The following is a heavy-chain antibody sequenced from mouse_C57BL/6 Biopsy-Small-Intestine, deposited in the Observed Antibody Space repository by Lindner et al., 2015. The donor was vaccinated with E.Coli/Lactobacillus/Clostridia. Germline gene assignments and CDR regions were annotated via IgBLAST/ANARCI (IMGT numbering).Heavy chain of an antibody. V-gene: IGHV3-8*01. D-gene: IGHD2-1*01. J-gene: IGHJ4*01. CDR1: GYSITSDY. CDR3: ARGGKAMDY. Sequence: VQLQESGPGLAKPSQTLSLTCSVTGYSITSDYWNLIRKFPGNKLEYMGYISYSGSTYYNPSLKSRISITRDTSKNQYYLQLNSVTTEDTATYYCARGGKAMDYWGQGTSVTVSS. CDR2: ISYSGST.